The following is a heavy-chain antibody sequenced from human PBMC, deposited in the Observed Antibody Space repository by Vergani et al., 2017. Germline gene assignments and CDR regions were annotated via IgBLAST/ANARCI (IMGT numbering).Heavy chain of an antibody. CDR3: ARDDSYGSDY. D-gene: IGHD5-18*01. CDR1: GYTFTSYA. Sequence: QVQLVQSGAEVKKPGASVKVSCKASGYTFTSYAMLWVRQAPGQRLEWMGWINAGNGNTKYSQKFQGRVTITRDTSASTAYMELSSLVSEDTAVYYCARDDSYGSDYWGQGTLVTVSS. J-gene: IGHJ4*02. V-gene: IGHV1-3*01. CDR2: INAGNGNT.